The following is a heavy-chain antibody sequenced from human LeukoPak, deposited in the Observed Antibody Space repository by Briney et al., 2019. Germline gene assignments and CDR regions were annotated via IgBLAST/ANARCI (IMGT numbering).Heavy chain of an antibody. D-gene: IGHD2-15*01. CDR1: GYTFTGYY. V-gene: IGHV1-8*02. CDR2: INPNSGNT. CDR3: ARGYCSGGSCLLYYYYYSMDV. Sequence: ASVKVSCKASGYTFTGYYMHWVRQAPGQGLEWMGWINPNSGNTGYAQKFQGRVTMTRNTSISTAYMELSSLRSEDTAVYYCARGYCSGGSCLLYYYYYSMDVWGQGTTVTVSS. J-gene: IGHJ6*02.